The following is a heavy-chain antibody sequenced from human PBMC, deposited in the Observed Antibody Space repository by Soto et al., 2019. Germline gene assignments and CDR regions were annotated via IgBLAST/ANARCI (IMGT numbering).Heavy chain of an antibody. CDR3: ARGQGGVTRVTYGMDV. D-gene: IGHD4-17*01. V-gene: IGHV1-2*02. CDR1: GYTFTGYY. Sequence: QVQLVQSGAEVKKPGASVKVSCKASGYTFTGYYMHWVRQAPGQGLEWMGWINPNSGGTNYAQKFQGRVTMTRDTSISTAYMELSRLRYDDTAVYYCARGQGGVTRVTYGMDVWGQGTTFTVSS. CDR2: INPNSGGT. J-gene: IGHJ6*02.